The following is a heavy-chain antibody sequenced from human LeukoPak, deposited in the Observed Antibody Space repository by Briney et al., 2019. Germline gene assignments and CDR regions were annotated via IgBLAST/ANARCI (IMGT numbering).Heavy chain of an antibody. V-gene: IGHV4-4*07. CDR3: ARDYYYDSSGYQLDY. Sequence: SETLSLTCTVSGGSISSYYWSWIRQPARKGLEWIGRIYTSGSTNYNPSLKSRVTMSVDTSKNQFSLKLSSVTAADTAVYYCARDYYYDSSGYQLDYWGQGTLVTVSS. D-gene: IGHD3-22*01. CDR2: IYTSGST. CDR1: GGSISSYY. J-gene: IGHJ4*02.